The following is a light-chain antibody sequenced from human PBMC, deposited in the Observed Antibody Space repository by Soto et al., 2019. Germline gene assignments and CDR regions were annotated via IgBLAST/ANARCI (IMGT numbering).Light chain of an antibody. CDR2: KAS. Sequence: DIQMTQSPSTLSAAVGDRVTITCRASQSISSWLAWYQQKPGKAPNLLLYKASSLESGVTSRFSGSGSGTDFTLTISSLQPDDVANYYCQQYNSYPLTCGGGTKVEIK. J-gene: IGKJ4*01. CDR3: QQYNSYPLT. V-gene: IGKV1-5*03. CDR1: QSISSW.